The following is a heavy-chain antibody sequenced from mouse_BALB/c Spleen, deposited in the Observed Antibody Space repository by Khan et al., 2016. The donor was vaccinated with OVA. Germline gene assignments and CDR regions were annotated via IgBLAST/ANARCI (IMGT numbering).Heavy chain of an antibody. CDR2: INPKIGVT. V-gene: IGHV1-18*01. J-gene: IGHJ4*01. Sequence: EVQLQQSGPELVKPGASVKISCKTSGYTFTEYTLHWVKQSHGQGLEWIGVINPKIGVTSNNQKFKGKATLTVDKSSSTAYMEFRSLTSEDSAVYYCARDAVRYWGQGTSVTVSS. CDR3: ARDAVRY. CDR1: GYTFTEYT. D-gene: IGHD2-14*01.